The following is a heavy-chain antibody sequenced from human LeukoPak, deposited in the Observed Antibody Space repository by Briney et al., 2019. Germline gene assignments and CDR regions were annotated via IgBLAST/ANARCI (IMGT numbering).Heavy chain of an antibody. CDR1: GGSISSYY. CDR3: ARVGGYSYGTFDY. V-gene: IGHV4-59*01. J-gene: IGHJ4*02. CDR2: IYYSGST. D-gene: IGHD5-18*01. Sequence: SETLSLTSTVSGGSISSYYWSWIRQPPGKGLEWIGYIYYSGSTNYNPSLKSRVTISVDTSKNQFSLKLSSVAAADTAVYYCARVGGYSYGTFDYWGQGTLVTVSS.